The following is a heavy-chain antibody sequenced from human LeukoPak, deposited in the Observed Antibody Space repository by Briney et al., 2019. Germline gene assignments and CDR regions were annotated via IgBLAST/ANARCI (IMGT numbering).Heavy chain of an antibody. V-gene: IGHV4-38-2*02. CDR2: IYHSGST. Sequence: SETLSLTCTVSDYSISSGYYWGWIRQPPGKGLEWIGSIYHSGSTYYNPSLKSRVTISVDTSKNQFSLKLSSVTAADTAVYYCARDSSAFDPWGQGTLVTVSS. J-gene: IGHJ5*02. CDR3: ARDSSAFDP. CDR1: DYSISSGYY.